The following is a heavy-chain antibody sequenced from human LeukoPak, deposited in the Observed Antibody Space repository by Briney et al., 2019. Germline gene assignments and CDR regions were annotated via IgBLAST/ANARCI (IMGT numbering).Heavy chain of an antibody. V-gene: IGHV7-4-1*02. D-gene: IGHD6-13*01. Sequence: ASVKVSCKASGYTFTSYGISWVRQAPGQGLEWMGWINTNTGNPTYAQGFTGRFVFSLGTSVSTAYLQISSLKAEDTAVYYCARDHSSWYFEYFQHWGQGTLVTVSS. CDR2: INTNTGNP. J-gene: IGHJ1*01. CDR3: ARDHSSWYFEYFQH. CDR1: GYTFTSYG.